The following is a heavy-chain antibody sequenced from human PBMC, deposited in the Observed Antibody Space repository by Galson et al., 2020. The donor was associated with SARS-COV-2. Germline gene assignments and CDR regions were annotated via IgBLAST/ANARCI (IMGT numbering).Heavy chain of an antibody. CDR3: AILHYGEYAPEAFDI. D-gene: IGHD4-17*01. Sequence: SETLSLSCAASGISISGGSYSWDWIPQPPGKGREWNGYIAQSGATYDNPSIKSRVTTSDDRSKNQYSLRLSSVAAAGAAVYFWAILHYGEYAPEAFDIWGPGTKVTVAS. CDR2: IAQSGAT. J-gene: IGHJ3*02. CDR1: GISISGGSYS. V-gene: IGHV4-30-2*01.